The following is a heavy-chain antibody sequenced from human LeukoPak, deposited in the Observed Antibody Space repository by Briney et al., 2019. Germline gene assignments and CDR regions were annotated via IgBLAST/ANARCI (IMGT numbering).Heavy chain of an antibody. V-gene: IGHV4-39*07. Sequence: ASETLSLTCSVSGASITSASHFWGWIRQPPGKGLEWIGTIYYSGITYYNPSLKSRVTISVDKSKNQFSLKLSSVTAADTAVYYCASHRGSYPAWFDPWGQGTLVTVSS. J-gene: IGHJ5*02. CDR1: GASITSASHF. CDR3: ASHRGSYPAWFDP. CDR2: IYYSGIT. D-gene: IGHD1-26*01.